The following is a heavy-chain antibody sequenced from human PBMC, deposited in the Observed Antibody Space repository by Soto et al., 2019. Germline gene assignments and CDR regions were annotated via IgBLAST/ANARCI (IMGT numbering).Heavy chain of an antibody. J-gene: IGHJ6*02. CDR1: GGTFSSYA. D-gene: IGHD2-2*01. CDR3: TLHITAARYYYSIDV. Sequence: QVQLVQSGAEVKKPGSSVKVSCKASGGTFSSYAISWVRQAPGQGLEWMGGIIPIFGTANYAQKFQGRVTITADESTSTAYMQLSSLRSEYTAVYYCTLHITAARYYYSIDVWIQGTTVTVSS. CDR2: IIPIFGTA. V-gene: IGHV1-69*12.